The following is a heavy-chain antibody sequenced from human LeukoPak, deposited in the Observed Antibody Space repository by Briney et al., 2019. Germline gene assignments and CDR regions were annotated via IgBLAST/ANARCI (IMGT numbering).Heavy chain of an antibody. V-gene: IGHV2-5*02. D-gene: IGHD6-13*01. J-gene: IGHJ5*02. CDR2: IYWDDDK. Sequence: KESGPTLVKPTQTLALTCTFSGFALSTSGVGVGWIRQPPGKALEWLALIYWDDDKRYSPSLKSRLTITKDTSKNQVVLTMTNMDPVDTATYYCAHKSYSSSWYPFDNWFDPWGQGTLVTVSS. CDR3: AHKSYSSSWYPFDNWFDP. CDR1: GFALSTSGVG.